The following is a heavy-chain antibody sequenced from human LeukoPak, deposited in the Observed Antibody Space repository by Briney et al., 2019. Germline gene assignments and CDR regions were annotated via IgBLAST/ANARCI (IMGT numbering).Heavy chain of an antibody. CDR3: ARDGDGSWPAGGY. CDR1: GGSIESYY. V-gene: IGHV4-4*07. Sequence: PSETLSLTCTVSGGSIESYYWSWIRQPAGKGLEWIGRIYGSGSTNYNPSLKSRVTISVDRSKNQFSLKLSSVTAADTAVYYCARDGDGSWPAGGYWGQGTLVTVSS. J-gene: IGHJ4*02. CDR2: IYGSGST. D-gene: IGHD5-24*01.